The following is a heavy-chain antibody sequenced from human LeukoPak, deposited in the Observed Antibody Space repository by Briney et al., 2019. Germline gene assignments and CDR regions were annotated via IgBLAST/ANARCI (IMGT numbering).Heavy chain of an antibody. J-gene: IGHJ4*02. V-gene: IGHV4-30-4*01. D-gene: IGHD3-10*01. CDR3: ARGEIRGVSPSHFDY. CDR1: GGSISSGDYY. Sequence: PSETLSLTCTVSGGSISSGDYYWSWIRQPPGKGLEWIGYIYYSGSTYYNPSLQSRVTISVDTSKNQFSLKLSSVTAADTAVYYCARGEIRGVSPSHFDYWGQGTLVTVSS. CDR2: IYYSGST.